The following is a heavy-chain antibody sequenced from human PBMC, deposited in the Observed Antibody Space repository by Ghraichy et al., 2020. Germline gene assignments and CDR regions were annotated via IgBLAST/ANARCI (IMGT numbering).Heavy chain of an antibody. CDR2: IKEDGSEK. Sequence: GGSLRLSCAASGFTFSSYWMRWVRQAPGKGLEWVANIKEDGSEKYYVDSVRGRFTISRDNDKNSLYLQMNSLRAEDTAVSYCARAGRPSSWLDFDYWGQGTLVTVSS. D-gene: IGHD6-13*01. CDR1: GFTFSSYW. J-gene: IGHJ4*02. CDR3: ARAGRPSSWLDFDY. V-gene: IGHV3-7*01.